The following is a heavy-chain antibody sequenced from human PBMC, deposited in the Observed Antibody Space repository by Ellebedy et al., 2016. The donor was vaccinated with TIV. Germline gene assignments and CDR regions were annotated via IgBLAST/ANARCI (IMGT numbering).Heavy chain of an antibody. CDR1: AYTFTSYA. Sequence: ASVQVSCKASAYTFTSYAMNWVRQAPGQGLEWMGWINTKTDTPTYARGFTGRFDFSLDTSVSTGYLQISRLKAEDTAVYYCARTDGSGWTNSFGFWGQGILVTVSS. J-gene: IGHJ4*02. V-gene: IGHV7-4-1*02. CDR3: ARTDGSGWTNSFGF. D-gene: IGHD6-19*01. CDR2: INTKTDTP.